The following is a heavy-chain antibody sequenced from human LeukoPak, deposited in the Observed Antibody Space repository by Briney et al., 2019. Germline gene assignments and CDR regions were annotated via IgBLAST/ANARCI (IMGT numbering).Heavy chain of an antibody. CDR1: GFTFSSYA. D-gene: IGHD3-3*01. CDR2: ISGSGGST. J-gene: IGHJ3*02. CDR3: AKDTAVQYYDFWSGYYLFDAFDI. V-gene: IGHV3-23*01. Sequence: GGSLRLSCAASGFTFSSYAMSWVRQAPGKGLEWVSAISGSGGSTYYADSVKGRFTISRDNSKNTLYLQMNSLRAEDTAVYYCAKDTAVQYYDFWSGYYLFDAFDIWGQGTMVTVSS.